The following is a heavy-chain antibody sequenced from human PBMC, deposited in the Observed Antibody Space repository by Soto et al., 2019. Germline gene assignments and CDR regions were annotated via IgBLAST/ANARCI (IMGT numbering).Heavy chain of an antibody. Sequence: QLQLQESGSGLVKPSQTLSLTCAVSGGSISSGGYSWSWIRQPPGKGLEWIGYIYHSGSTYYNPSLKSRVTISVDTSNNQFSLKLSSVTAADTAVYYCARGVTTVTTIDYWGQGTLVTVSS. CDR3: ARGVTTVTTIDY. V-gene: IGHV4-30-2*01. CDR2: IYHSGST. CDR1: GGSISSGGYS. J-gene: IGHJ4*02. D-gene: IGHD4-17*01.